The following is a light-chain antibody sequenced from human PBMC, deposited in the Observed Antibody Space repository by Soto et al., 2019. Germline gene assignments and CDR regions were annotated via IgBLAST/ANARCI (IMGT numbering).Light chain of an antibody. V-gene: IGKV1-39*01. CDR1: PVVRNH. J-gene: IGKJ2*01. CDR2: AAS. CDR3: QQTFSRPYT. Sequence: QMTPSPSPLSAFVRDRGTIPCRASPVVRNHLNWYQQKPGKVPELLIYAASTLQPGVPSRFRGSGSGTDFTLTVSSLQPEDFATYHCQQTFSRPYTFGQGTKLEIE.